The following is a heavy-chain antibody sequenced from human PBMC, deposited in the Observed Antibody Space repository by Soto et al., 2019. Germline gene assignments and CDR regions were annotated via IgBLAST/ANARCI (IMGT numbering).Heavy chain of an antibody. Sequence: SETLSLTCIVSGDSISTSFYYWGWIRQPPGKGLEWIGSIDYSGSTYYNASLKSRVTISVDTSKNQFSLKLSSVTAADTAVYYCASAAAADFDYWGQGTLVTVSS. J-gene: IGHJ4*02. V-gene: IGHV4-39*07. CDR2: IDYSGST. CDR1: GDSISTSFYY. D-gene: IGHD2-15*01. CDR3: ASAAAADFDY.